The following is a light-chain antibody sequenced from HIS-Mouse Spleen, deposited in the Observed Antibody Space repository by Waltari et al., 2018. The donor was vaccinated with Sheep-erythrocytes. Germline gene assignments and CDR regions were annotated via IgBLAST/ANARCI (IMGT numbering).Light chain of an antibody. V-gene: IGKV1-39*01. CDR3: QQSYSTPQFT. CDR1: QSISSY. J-gene: IGKJ3*01. CDR2: AAS. Sequence: DIQMTQSPSSLSASVGYRVTIPFRSSQSISSYLNWYQQKPGKAPKLLIYAASSLQSGVPSRCSGSGSGTDFTLTISSLQPEDFATYYCQQSYSTPQFTFGPGTKVDIK.